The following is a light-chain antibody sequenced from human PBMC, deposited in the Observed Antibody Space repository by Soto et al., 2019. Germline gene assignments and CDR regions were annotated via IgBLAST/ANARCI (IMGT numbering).Light chain of an antibody. CDR1: QSVSSSY. CDR2: GAS. Sequence: EIVLTQSPGTLSLSPGERATLSCRASQSVSSSYLAWYQQKPGQAPRLLIYGASIRATGIPDRFSGSGSGTDFTLTISRLEPEDFAVYYCQQYGSSPQTFGQGTRLEI. CDR3: QQYGSSPQT. J-gene: IGKJ5*01. V-gene: IGKV3-20*01.